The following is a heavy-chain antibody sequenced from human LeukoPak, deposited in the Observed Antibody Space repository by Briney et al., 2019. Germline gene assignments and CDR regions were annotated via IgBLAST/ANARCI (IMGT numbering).Heavy chain of an antibody. CDR2: INAGNGNT. Sequence: ASVKVSCKASGYIFTTSAIYWVRQAPGQRPEWMGWINAGNGNTKYSQKFQDRVSLTRDTSASAAYMELSRLTPEDTTVYYCTTSVSEGDEDGILTGFNYWGQGTLVTVSS. J-gene: IGHJ4*02. CDR3: TTSVSEGDEDGILTGFNY. CDR1: GYIFTTSA. V-gene: IGHV1-3*01. D-gene: IGHD3-9*01.